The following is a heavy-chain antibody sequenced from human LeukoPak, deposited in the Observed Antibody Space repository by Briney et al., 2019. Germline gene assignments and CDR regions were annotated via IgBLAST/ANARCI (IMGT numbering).Heavy chain of an antibody. D-gene: IGHD2-2*01. J-gene: IGHJ4*02. CDR3: ARDYCSSTSCYFADY. Sequence: ASVKVSCKASGYTFTSYGISWVRQAPGQGLEGMGWISAYNGNTNYAQKLQGRVTMTTDTSTSTAYMELRSLRSDDTAVYYCARDYCSSTSCYFADYWGQGTLVTVSS. CDR2: ISAYNGNT. V-gene: IGHV1-18*01. CDR1: GYTFTSYG.